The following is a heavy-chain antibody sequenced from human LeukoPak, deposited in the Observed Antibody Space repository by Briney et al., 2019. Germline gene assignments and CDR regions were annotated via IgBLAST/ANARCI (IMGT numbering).Heavy chain of an antibody. D-gene: IGHD4-11*01. CDR3: ARDQLYSLYYFDY. V-gene: IGHV3-23*01. J-gene: IGHJ4*02. CDR2: ISGSGGST. CDR1: GFTFSSYA. Sequence: GGSLRLSCAASGFTFSSYAMSWVRQAPGKGLEWVSAISGSGGSTYYADSVKGRFTISRDNAKNSLYLQMNSLRAEDTAVYYCARDQLYSLYYFDYWGQGTLVTVSS.